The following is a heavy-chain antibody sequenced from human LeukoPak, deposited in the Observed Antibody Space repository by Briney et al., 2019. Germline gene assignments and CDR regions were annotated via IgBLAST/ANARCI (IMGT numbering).Heavy chain of an antibody. CDR3: ARAGYCSGGSCFDYFDY. D-gene: IGHD2-15*01. CDR1: GFTFSGYS. V-gene: IGHV3-21*03. CDR2: ISSSSSSYI. J-gene: IGHJ4*02. Sequence: GGSLRLSCAASGFTFSGYSMNWVRQAPGKGLEWVSSISSSSSSYIYYADSVKGRFTISRDNAKNSLYLQMNSLRAEDTAVYYCARAGYCSGGSCFDYFDYWGQGTLVTVSS.